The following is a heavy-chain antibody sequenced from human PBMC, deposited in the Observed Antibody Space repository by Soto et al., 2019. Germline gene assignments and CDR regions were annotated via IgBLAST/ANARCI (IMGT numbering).Heavy chain of an antibody. CDR3: TTELGDAFDI. D-gene: IGHD7-27*01. CDR2: IKSKTDGWTT. CDR1: GFTFSNAW. J-gene: IGHJ3*02. V-gene: IGHV3-15*01. Sequence: GGSLRLSCAASGFTFSNAWMSWVRQAPGKGLEWVGRIKSKTDGWTTDYAAPVKGRFTISRDDSKNTLYLQMNSLKTEDTAVYYCTTELGDAFDIWGQGTMVTVSS.